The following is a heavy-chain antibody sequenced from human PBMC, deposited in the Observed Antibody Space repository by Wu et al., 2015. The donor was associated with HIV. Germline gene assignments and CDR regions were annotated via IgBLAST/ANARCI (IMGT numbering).Heavy chain of an antibody. CDR3: ARDIVVVPAAMHSSGWYVRVLDY. CDR1: GGTFSSYA. J-gene: IGHJ4*02. CDR2: IIPIFGTA. V-gene: IGHV1-69*12. D-gene: IGHD2-2*01. Sequence: QVQLVQSGAEVKKPGSSVKVSCKASGGTFSSYAISWVRQAPGQGLEWMGGIIPIFGTANYAQKFQGRVTITADESTSTAYMELRSLRSDDTAVYYCARDIVVVPAAMHSSGWYVRVLDYVGPGNRWSPSPQ.